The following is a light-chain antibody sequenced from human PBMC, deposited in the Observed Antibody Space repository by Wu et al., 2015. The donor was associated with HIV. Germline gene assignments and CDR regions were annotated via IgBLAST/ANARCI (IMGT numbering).Light chain of an antibody. V-gene: IGKV1-NL1*01. J-gene: IGKJ1*01. CDR1: QGISNS. CDR3: QQYYSTLL. CDR2: AAS. Sequence: DIQMTQSPSSLSASVGDRVTITCRASQGISNSLAWYQQKPGKAPKLLLYAASRLESGVPSRFSGSGSGTDYTLTISSLQPEDFATYYCQQYYSTLLFGQGTKVEIK.